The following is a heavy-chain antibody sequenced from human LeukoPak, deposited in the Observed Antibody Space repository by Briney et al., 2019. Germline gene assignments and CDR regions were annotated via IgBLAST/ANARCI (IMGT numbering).Heavy chain of an antibody. V-gene: IGHV4-39*07. D-gene: IGHD3-22*01. CDR2: IYYSGST. CDR1: GGSISSSSYY. CDR3: ARVYSSGYYYYYYYMDV. J-gene: IGHJ6*03. Sequence: KPSENLSLTCTVSGGSISSSSYYWGWIRQPPGKGLEWIGSIYYSGSTYYNPSLKSRVTISVDTSKNQFSLKLSSVTAADTAVYYCARVYSSGYYYYYYYMDVWGKGTTVTVSS.